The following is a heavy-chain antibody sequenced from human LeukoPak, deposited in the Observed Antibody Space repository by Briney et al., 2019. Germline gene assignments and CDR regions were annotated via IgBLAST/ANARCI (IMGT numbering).Heavy chain of an antibody. J-gene: IGHJ4*02. CDR2: FDPEDGET. Sequence: ASVKVSCKVSGYTLTELSTHWVRQAPGKGLEWMGGFDPEDGETIYAQKFQGRVTMTEDTSTDTAYMELSSLRSEDTAVYYCAKDQRWESPHYLDSWGQGTLVTVSS. V-gene: IGHV1-24*01. D-gene: IGHD1-26*01. CDR3: AKDQRWESPHYLDS. CDR1: GYTLTELS.